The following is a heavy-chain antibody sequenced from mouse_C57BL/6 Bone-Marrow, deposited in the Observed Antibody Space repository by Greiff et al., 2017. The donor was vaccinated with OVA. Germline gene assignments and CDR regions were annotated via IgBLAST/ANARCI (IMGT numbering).Heavy chain of an antibody. Sequence: VQLQQPGAELVKPGASVKLSCKASGYTFTSYWMQWVKQRPGQGLEWIGEIDPSDSYTTYNQKFKGKATLTVDTSSSTAYMQLSSLTSEDSAVYYGAREDYGSRWVYYFDYWGQGTTLTVSS. V-gene: IGHV1-50*01. J-gene: IGHJ2*01. CDR2: IDPSDSYT. CDR3: AREDYGSRWVYYFDY. D-gene: IGHD1-1*01. CDR1: GYTFTSYW.